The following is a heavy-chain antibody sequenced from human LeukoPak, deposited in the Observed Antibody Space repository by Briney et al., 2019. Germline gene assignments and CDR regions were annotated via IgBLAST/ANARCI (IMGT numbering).Heavy chain of an antibody. CDR3: ARRPSGFDP. D-gene: IGHD3-10*01. CDR2: FYYSGST. CDR1: GGSISSGGYY. J-gene: IGHJ5*02. Sequence: SQTLSLTCTVSGGSISSGGYYWAWIRQPPRKGLEWIGSFYYSGSTYYNPSLKSRVTISVDTSKNQFSLKLSSVTAADTAVYYCARRPSGFDPWGQGTLVTVSS. V-gene: IGHV4-39*07.